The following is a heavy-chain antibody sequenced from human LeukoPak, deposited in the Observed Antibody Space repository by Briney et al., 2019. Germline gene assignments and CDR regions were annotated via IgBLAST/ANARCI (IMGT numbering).Heavy chain of an antibody. CDR2: MNPNSGNT. D-gene: IGHD4-11*01. Sequence: ASVKVSCKASGYTFTSYDINWVRQATGQGLEWMGWMNPNSGNTGYAQKFQGRVTMTRNTFISTAYMELSSLRSEDTAVYYCARGGPFYSNYQRASLGYWGQGTLVTVSS. J-gene: IGHJ4*02. V-gene: IGHV1-8*01. CDR1: GYTFTSYD. CDR3: ARGGPFYSNYQRASLGY.